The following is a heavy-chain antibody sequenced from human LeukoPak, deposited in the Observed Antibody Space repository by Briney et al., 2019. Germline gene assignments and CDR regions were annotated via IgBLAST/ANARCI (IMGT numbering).Heavy chain of an antibody. CDR3: ARGLYYYYGMDV. CDR1: GYSISSGFY. J-gene: IGHJ6*02. CDR2: IYYSGST. Sequence: SETLSLTCTVSGYSISSGFYWSWIRQPPGKGLEWIGYIYYSGSTNYNPSLKSRVTISVDTSKNQFSLKLSSVTAADTAVYFCARGLYYYYGMDVWGQGTTVTVSS. V-gene: IGHV4-59*01.